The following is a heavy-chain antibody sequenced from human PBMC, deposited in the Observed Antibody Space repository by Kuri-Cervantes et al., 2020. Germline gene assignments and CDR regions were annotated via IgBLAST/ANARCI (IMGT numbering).Heavy chain of an antibody. J-gene: IGHJ6*02. Sequence: ASVKVSCKASGYTFTSYYMHWVRQAPGQGLEWMGIINPSGGSTSYAQKFQGRVTMTRNTSISTAYMELSSLRSEDTAVYYCASWRGYYYYGMDVWGQGTTVTISS. CDR2: INPSGGST. CDR3: ASWRGYYYYGMDV. V-gene: IGHV1-46*01. D-gene: IGHD3-10*01. CDR1: GYTFTSYY.